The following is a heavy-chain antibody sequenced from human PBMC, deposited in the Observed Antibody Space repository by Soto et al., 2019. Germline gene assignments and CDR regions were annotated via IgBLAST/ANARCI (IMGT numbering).Heavy chain of an antibody. J-gene: IGHJ4*02. CDR3: ARVPFVNFGDSVPFDY. V-gene: IGHV1-8*01. D-gene: IGHD4-17*01. Sequence: VQLLQSGAEVKKPGASVKVSCKTSGFTFTSYDINWVRQATGQGLEWMGWVNPNSGDTDYAQKFQGRVTMTRNTSITTAYPELSSLSSEDTAVYYCARVPFVNFGDSVPFDYWGQGTLVTVSS. CDR2: VNPNSGDT. CDR1: GFTFTSYD.